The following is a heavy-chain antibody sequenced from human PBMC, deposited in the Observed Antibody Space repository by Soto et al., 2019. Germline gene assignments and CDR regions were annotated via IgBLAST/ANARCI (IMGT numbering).Heavy chain of an antibody. V-gene: IGHV5-51*01. J-gene: IGHJ6*02. CDR1: GYSFTSYW. D-gene: IGHD2-8*01. Sequence: EVQLAQSGAEVKKPGESLKISCKGSGYSFTSYWIGWVRQMPGKGLEWMGIIYPGDSDTRYSPSFQGQVTISADKSISTAYLQWSSLKASDTAMYYCARRIIGESCTNGVCYNYYDMDVWGQGTTVTVSS. CDR3: ARRIIGESCTNGVCYNYYDMDV. CDR2: IYPGDSDT.